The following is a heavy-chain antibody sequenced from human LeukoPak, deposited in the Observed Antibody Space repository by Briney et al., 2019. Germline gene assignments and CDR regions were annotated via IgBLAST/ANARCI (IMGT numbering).Heavy chain of an antibody. D-gene: IGHD3-10*01. CDR1: GFTFSSYA. V-gene: IGHV3-7*01. Sequence: PGGSLRLSCAASGFTFSSYAMSWVRQAPGKGLEWVANIKQDASEIYYVGSVKGRFTISRDNAKNSVFLQMNSLRAEDTAVYYCVTDGGPFDNWGQGILVTVSS. CDR3: VTDGGPFDN. CDR2: IKQDASEI. J-gene: IGHJ4*02.